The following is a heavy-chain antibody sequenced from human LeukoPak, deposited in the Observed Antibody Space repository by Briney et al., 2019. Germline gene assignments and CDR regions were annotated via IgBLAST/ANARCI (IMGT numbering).Heavy chain of an antibody. CDR2: IYYTDT. Sequence: SETLSLTCTVSGYSISSGYSWSWIRQPPGKGLEWIGYIYYTDTYYNPSLKSRVTISLHTSKNQFSLKLSSVTAADTAVYYCASHSGGYAYWGQGTLVTVSS. D-gene: IGHD5-12*01. J-gene: IGHJ4*02. CDR1: GYSISSGYS. CDR3: ASHSGGYAY. V-gene: IGHV4-30-4*07.